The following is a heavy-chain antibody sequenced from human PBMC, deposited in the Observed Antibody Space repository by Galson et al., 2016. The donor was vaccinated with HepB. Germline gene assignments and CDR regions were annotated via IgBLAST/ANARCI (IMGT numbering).Heavy chain of an antibody. J-gene: IGHJ4*02. CDR3: VRDRERSLDY. CDR1: GYPFTTNG. V-gene: IGHV1-18*04. Sequence: SVKVSCKASGYPFTTNGITWVRQAPGQGLEWMGWISAHNGDTNSPQKFQGRITMTTGTSTSTAYMELTNLKSDDTAVYYCVRDRERSLDYWGQGTLVSVSS. CDR2: ISAHNGDT.